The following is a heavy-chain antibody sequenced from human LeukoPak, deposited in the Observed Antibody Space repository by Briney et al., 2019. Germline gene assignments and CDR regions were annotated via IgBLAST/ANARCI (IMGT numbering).Heavy chain of an antibody. CDR1: GYTFTGYY. D-gene: IGHD3-10*01. CDR3: ARESHYYGSGLSWFDP. Sequence: ASVKVSCKASGYTFTGYYMHWVRQAPGQGLEWMGWINPNSGGTNYAQKSQGRVTMTRNTSINTAYMELSRLRSDDTAVYYCARESHYYGSGLSWFDPWGQGTLVTVSS. CDR2: INPNSGGT. V-gene: IGHV1-2*02. J-gene: IGHJ5*02.